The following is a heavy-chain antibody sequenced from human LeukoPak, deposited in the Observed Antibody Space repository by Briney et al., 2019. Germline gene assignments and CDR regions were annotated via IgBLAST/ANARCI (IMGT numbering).Heavy chain of an antibody. CDR2: IGVYNGNT. CDR1: GYTFTSYG. J-gene: IGHJ5*02. D-gene: IGHD6-19*01. V-gene: IGHV1-18*01. CDR3: TRDLYSSGWYVEGP. Sequence: GASVKVSCKASGYTFTSYGISWVRQAPGQGLEWMGWIGVYNGNTQYAEKVQGRATMTTDTSMFTAYMELRSLRSDDTAVYYCTRDLYSSGWYVEGPWGQGTLVTVSS.